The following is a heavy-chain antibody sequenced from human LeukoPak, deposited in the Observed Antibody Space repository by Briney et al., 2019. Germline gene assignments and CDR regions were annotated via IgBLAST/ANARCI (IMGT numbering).Heavy chain of an antibody. CDR2: IRSKAYGGTT. D-gene: IGHD5-24*01. CDR1: GFTFGDYA. J-gene: IGHJ4*02. CDR3: TRGDGYNKYFDY. V-gene: IGHV3-49*04. Sequence: GGSLRLSCTASGFTFGDYAMSWVRQAPGKGLEWVGFIRSKAYGGTTEYAASVKGRFTISRDDSKSIAYLQMNSLKTEDTAVYYCTRGDGYNKYFDYWGQGTLVTVSS.